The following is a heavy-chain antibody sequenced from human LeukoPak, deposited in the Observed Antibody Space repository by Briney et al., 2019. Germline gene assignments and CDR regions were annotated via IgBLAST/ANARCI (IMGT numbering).Heavy chain of an antibody. V-gene: IGHV4-59*12. D-gene: IGHD6-19*01. CDR3: ARLAYSSGCDY. Sequence: SETLSLTCTVSGGSISSYYWSWIRQPPGKGLEWIGYIYDSGSTNYNPSLKSRVTISVDTSKNQFSLKLSSVTAADTAVYYCARLAYSSGCDYWGQGTLVTVSS. J-gene: IGHJ4*02. CDR1: GGSISSYY. CDR2: IYDSGST.